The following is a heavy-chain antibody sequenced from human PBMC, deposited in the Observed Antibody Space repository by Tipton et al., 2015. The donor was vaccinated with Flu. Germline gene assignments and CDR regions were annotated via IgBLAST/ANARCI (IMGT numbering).Heavy chain of an antibody. V-gene: IGHV4-61*02. D-gene: IGHD5-12*01. CDR1: GGSITGGVYF. J-gene: IGHJ6*02. CDR3: ARDPYNAYAFNSYYGMDV. Sequence: TLSLTCTVSGGSITGGVYFWNWIRQPAGMGLEWIGRISTSGSTNYNPFLKSRVTISLDTSKNQLSLKLSAVTAADTAVYFCARDPYNAYAFNSYYGMDVWGQGTTGTVSS. CDR2: ISTSGST.